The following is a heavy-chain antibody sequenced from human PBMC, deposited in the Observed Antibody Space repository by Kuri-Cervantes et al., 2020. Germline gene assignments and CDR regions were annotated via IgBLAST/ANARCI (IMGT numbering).Heavy chain of an antibody. CDR3: AKVPLYCSGGSCYQTPEY. CDR2: ISWNSGSI. Sequence: GGSLRLSCAASGFTFDDYAMHWARQAPGKGLEWVSGISWNSGSIGYADSVKGRFTISRDNAKNSLYLQMNSLRAEDTALYYCAKVPLYCSGGSCYQTPEYWGQGTLVTVSS. J-gene: IGHJ4*02. V-gene: IGHV3-9*01. D-gene: IGHD2-15*01. CDR1: GFTFDDYA.